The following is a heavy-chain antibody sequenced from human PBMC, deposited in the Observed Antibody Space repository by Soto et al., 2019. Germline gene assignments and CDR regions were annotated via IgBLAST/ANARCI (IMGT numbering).Heavy chain of an antibody. CDR2: IYYSGRT. CDR1: GGSISSYY. D-gene: IGHD6-6*01. J-gene: IGHJ3*02. Sequence: PSETLSLTCTVSGGSISSYYWSWIRQPPGKGLEWIGYIYYSGRTNYNPSLKSRVTISVDTSKSQFSMELSSVTAADTAVYYCARVFDEVYSSSSSRAFDIWGQGTMVTVSS. CDR3: ARVFDEVYSSSSSRAFDI. V-gene: IGHV4-59*01.